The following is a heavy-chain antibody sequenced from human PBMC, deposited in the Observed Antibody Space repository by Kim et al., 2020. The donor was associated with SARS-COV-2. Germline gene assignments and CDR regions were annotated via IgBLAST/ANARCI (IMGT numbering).Heavy chain of an antibody. D-gene: IGHD3-22*01. CDR1: GFTFSSYA. CDR2: IRGSGGST. V-gene: IGHV3-23*01. Sequence: GGSLRLSCAASGFTFSSYAMTWVRQAPGKGLEWVSAIRGSGGSTYYADSVKGRFTISRDNAKNTLYLQMNSLRAEDTAVYYCAKDRRPYCYDSSGLKLFEPCGQGALVTVSP. CDR3: AKDRRPYCYDSSGLKLFEP. J-gene: IGHJ5*02.